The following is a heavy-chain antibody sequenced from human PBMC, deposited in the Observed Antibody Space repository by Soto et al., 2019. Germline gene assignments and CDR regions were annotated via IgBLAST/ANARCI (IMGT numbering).Heavy chain of an antibody. V-gene: IGHV3-23*01. CDR1: GFTLSNYA. CDR3: AGRSETLWVGDHSYYYYYMDV. Sequence: GGSLRLSCAASGFTLSNYAMSWVRQAPGKGLEWVSVISGSGGTTYYADSVKGRFTISRDNSKNTLYLQMNSLRAEDTAVYYCAGRSETLWVGDHSYYYYYMDVWGKGTTVTVSS. D-gene: IGHD3-10*01. CDR2: ISGSGGTT. J-gene: IGHJ6*03.